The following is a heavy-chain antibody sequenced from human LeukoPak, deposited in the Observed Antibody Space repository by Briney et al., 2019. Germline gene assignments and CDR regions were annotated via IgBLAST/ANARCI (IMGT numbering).Heavy chain of an antibody. CDR2: INPSGGST. CDR1: GYTFTSYY. V-gene: IGHV1-46*01. Sequence: ASVKVSCKASGYTFTSYYMHWVRQAPGQGLEWMGIINPSGGSTSYAQKFQGRVTMTRDTSISTAYMELSRLRSDDTAVYYCAREGGDLQLWSTYDYWGQGTLVTVSS. D-gene: IGHD5-18*01. J-gene: IGHJ4*02. CDR3: AREGGDLQLWSTYDY.